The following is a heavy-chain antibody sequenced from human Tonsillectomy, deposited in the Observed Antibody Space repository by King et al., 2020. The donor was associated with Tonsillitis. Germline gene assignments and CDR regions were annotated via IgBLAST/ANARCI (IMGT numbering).Heavy chain of an antibody. CDR3: AKDTYRGSSWHYFDS. CDR2: VSSDGSNK. D-gene: IGHD6-13*01. J-gene: IGHJ4*02. Sequence: QLVQSGGGVVQPGRSLTLSCAASGFTFNAYGLHWVRQAPGKGLEWVAVVSSDGSNKYYVESVKGRFTISRDNSENTLYLQMNSLRPEDTAVYYCAKDTYRGSSWHYFDSWGQGTLVTVSS. V-gene: IGHV3-30*18. CDR1: GFTFNAYG.